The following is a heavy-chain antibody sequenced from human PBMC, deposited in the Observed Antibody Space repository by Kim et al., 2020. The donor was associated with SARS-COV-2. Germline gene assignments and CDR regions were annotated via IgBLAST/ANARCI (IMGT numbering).Heavy chain of an antibody. J-gene: IGHJ6*02. Sequence: YAHSVKGRITISRDKSKNTLYLQMNSLGAEDTAVYYCARSIAGSYYYGMDVWGQGTTVTVSS. CDR3: ARSIAGSYYYGMDV. D-gene: IGHD6-6*01. V-gene: IGHV3-30*01.